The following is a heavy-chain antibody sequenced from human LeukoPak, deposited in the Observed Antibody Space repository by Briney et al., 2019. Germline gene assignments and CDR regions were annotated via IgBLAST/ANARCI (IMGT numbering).Heavy chain of an antibody. CDR1: GFTFSSYS. V-gene: IGHV3-48*04. Sequence: GGSLRLSCAASGFTFSSYSMNWVRQAPGKGLEWVSYITSSTSTIYYADSVKGRFTISRDNAKNSLYLQMNSLRAEDTAVYYCARDGHSHSSSWYGHYMDVWGKGTTVTVSS. J-gene: IGHJ6*03. CDR3: ARDGHSHSSSWYGHYMDV. CDR2: ITSSTSTI. D-gene: IGHD6-13*01.